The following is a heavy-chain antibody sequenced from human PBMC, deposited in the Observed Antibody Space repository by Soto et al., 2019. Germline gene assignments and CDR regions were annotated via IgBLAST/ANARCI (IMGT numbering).Heavy chain of an antibody. CDR1: GYTFTSYG. Sequence: ASVKVSCKASGYTFTSYGISWVGQAPGQGLEWMGWISAYNGNTNYAQKLQGRVTMTTDTSTSTAYMELRSLRSDDTAVYYCARSDRGYYGSGSYFDYWGQGTLVTVSS. D-gene: IGHD3-10*01. CDR2: ISAYNGNT. V-gene: IGHV1-18*01. J-gene: IGHJ4*02. CDR3: ARSDRGYYGSGSYFDY.